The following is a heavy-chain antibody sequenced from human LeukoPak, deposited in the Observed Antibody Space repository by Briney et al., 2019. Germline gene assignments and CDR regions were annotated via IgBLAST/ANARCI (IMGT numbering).Heavy chain of an antibody. CDR2: INRDGSEK. V-gene: IGHV3-7*05. CDR1: GLTFNTYW. CDR3: GRGPGYRLVY. D-gene: IGHD5-12*01. J-gene: IGHJ4*02. Sequence: PGGSLRLSCAASGLTFNTYWMIWVRQAPGKGLEWVANINRDGSEKNYVGSVRGRFTISRDNTKNSLYLQMNSLTVEDTAVYYCGRGPGYRLVYSGQRTLVTVSS.